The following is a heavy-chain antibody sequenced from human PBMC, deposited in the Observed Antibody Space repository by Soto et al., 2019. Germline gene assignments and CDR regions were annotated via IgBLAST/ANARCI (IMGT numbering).Heavy chain of an antibody. CDR3: ARRGYSSSWYHYYYYGMDV. Sequence: QLQLQESGPGLVKPSETLSLTCTVSGGSISSSSYYWGWIRQPPGKGLEWIGSIYYSGSTYYNPSLKSRVTISVDTSKNQCSLKLSSVTAADTAVYYCARRGYSSSWYHYYYYGMDVWGQGTTVTVSS. CDR1: GGSISSSSYY. CDR2: IYYSGST. V-gene: IGHV4-39*01. D-gene: IGHD6-13*01. J-gene: IGHJ6*02.